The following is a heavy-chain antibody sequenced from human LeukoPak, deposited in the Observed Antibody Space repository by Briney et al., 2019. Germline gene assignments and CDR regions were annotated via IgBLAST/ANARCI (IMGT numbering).Heavy chain of an antibody. D-gene: IGHD1-26*01. V-gene: IGHV1-8*03. CDR2: MNPNSGNT. CDR1: GYTFTSYD. CDR3: ATIRNGPASGVEWFDP. Sequence: GASVKVSCKASGYTFTSYDINWVRQATGQGLEWMGWMNPNSGNTGYAQKFQGRVTITRNTSISTAYMELSSLRSEDTAVYYCATIRNGPASGVEWFDPWGQGTLVTVSS. J-gene: IGHJ5*02.